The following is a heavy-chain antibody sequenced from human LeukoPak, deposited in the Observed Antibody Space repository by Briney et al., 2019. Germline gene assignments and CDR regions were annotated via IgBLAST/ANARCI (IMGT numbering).Heavy chain of an antibody. CDR3: AREGGRWLQLSYFDY. Sequence: GGSLRLSCAASGFTVRSNYMSWVRQAPGKELEWVSVIYSGGSTYYADSVKGRFTISRDNSKNTLYLQMNSLRAEDTAVHYCAREGGRWLQLSYFDYWGQGTLVTVSS. D-gene: IGHD5-24*01. CDR1: GFTVRSNY. V-gene: IGHV3-66*02. CDR2: IYSGGST. J-gene: IGHJ4*02.